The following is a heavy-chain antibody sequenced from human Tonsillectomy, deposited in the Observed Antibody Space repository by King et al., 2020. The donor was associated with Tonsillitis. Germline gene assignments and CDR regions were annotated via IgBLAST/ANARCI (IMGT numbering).Heavy chain of an antibody. Sequence: QLVQSGAEVKRPGASVKVSRKASGYNFSNDAIHWVRQAPGQRLEWMGWINAGNGNTKYSQKFQGRVTMTRDTSATTAYLELSSLSYEDTAVYFCTRDQKGSGFDFYYWGQGTLVTVSS. J-gene: IGHJ4*02. CDR3: TRDQKGSGFDFYY. V-gene: IGHV1-3*01. CDR1: GYNFSNDA. CDR2: INAGNGNT. D-gene: IGHD5-12*01.